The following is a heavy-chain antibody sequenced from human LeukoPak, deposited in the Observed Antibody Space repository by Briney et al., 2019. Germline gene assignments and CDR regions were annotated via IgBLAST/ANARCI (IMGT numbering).Heavy chain of an antibody. J-gene: IGHJ4*02. CDR3: ARGQPRRYYYGSGSYSPFDY. Sequence: SETLSLTCAVYGGSFSGYYWSWIRQPPGKGLEWIGEINHSGSTNYNPSLKSRVTISVDTSKNQFSLKLSSVTAADTAVYYCARGQPRRYYYGSGSYSPFDYWGQGTLVTASS. V-gene: IGHV4-34*01. D-gene: IGHD3-10*01. CDR1: GGSFSGYY. CDR2: INHSGST.